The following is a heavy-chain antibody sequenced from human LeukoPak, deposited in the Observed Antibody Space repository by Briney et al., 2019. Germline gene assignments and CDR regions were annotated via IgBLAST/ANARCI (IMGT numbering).Heavy chain of an antibody. CDR1: GFTFSSYA. CDR3: ARDGRSTAAARSYYYYGMDV. D-gene: IGHD6-6*01. CDR2: ISYDGSNK. J-gene: IGHJ6*02. V-gene: IGHV3-30-3*01. Sequence: PGRSLRLSCAASGFTFSSYAMHWVRQAPGKGLEWVAVISYDGSNKYYADSVKGRFTISRDNSKITLYLQMNSLRAEDTAVYYWARDGRSTAAARSYYYYGMDVWGQGTTVTVSS.